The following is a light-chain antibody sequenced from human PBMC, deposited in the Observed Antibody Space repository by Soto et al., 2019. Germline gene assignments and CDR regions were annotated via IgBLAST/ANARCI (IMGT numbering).Light chain of an antibody. Sequence: DIVMTQSPDSLAVSLGERATINCKSSQSVLYSSNNKNHLAWYQQKPGQPPKLLIYWASTRESGVPDRFSGSGSGSDFTLTISSLQAEDVAVYYCQQYYSSPGTFGQGTKVEIK. V-gene: IGKV4-1*01. CDR1: QSVLYSSNNKNH. CDR2: WAS. CDR3: QQYYSSPGT. J-gene: IGKJ1*01.